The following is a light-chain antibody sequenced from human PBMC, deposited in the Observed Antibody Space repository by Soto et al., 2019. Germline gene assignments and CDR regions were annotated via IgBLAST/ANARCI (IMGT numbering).Light chain of an antibody. Sequence: DIQMTQTPSSLPASVGDRVTITCRASQTVNNYLAWYQQSSGRAPKRLLYAAPTLQSGVPSRFSGGGSGTDFTLAISSLQPEDVATYYCQRYNNGPPATFGPGNKV. CDR1: QTVNNY. J-gene: IGKJ3*01. V-gene: IGKV1-27*01. CDR2: AAP. CDR3: QRYNNGPPAT.